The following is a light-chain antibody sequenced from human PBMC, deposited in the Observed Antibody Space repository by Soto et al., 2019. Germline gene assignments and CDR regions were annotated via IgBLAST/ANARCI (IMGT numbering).Light chain of an antibody. V-gene: IGKV3-20*01. CDR1: HSVSTSY. J-gene: IGKJ2*01. CDR3: RRYGSPPPYT. CDR2: GAS. Sequence: EIVLTQSPGTLSLSPGERATLSCRASHSVSTSYLAWYQQNPGQAPRLLIYGASSRATGIPDRFSGSGSGTDLPLTISSLEPDDLAVYCCRRYGSPPPYTFGQGTKLEIK.